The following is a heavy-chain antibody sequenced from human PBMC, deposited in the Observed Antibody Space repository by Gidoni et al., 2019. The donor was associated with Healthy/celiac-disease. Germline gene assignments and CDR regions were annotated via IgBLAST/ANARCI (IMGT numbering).Heavy chain of an antibody. CDR3: ARDRYDILTGYYPFDY. CDR2: ISSSSSYT. CDR1: GFPFRYYY. V-gene: IGHV3-11*06. Sequence: QVQLVESGGGLVQPGGSLRLSCAASGFPFRYYYMSWIRQDPGKGLELVSYISSSSSYTNYADSVKGRFTISRDNAKNSLYLQMNSLRAEDTAVYYCARDRYDILTGYYPFDYWGQGTLVTVSS. D-gene: IGHD3-9*01. J-gene: IGHJ4*02.